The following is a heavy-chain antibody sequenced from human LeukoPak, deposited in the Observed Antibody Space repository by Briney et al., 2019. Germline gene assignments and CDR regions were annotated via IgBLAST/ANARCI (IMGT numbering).Heavy chain of an antibody. CDR2: MNPNRGNT. CDR3: ARGNYYDSSGDAFDI. D-gene: IGHD3-22*01. CDR1: GYTFTSYD. V-gene: IGHV1-8*01. Sequence: GASVKVSCKASGYTFTSYDINWVRQATGQGLEWMGWMNPNRGNTGYAQKFQGKVTMTRNTSISTAYMELSSLRSEDTSVYYGARGNYYDSSGDAFDIWGQGTMVTVSS. J-gene: IGHJ3*02.